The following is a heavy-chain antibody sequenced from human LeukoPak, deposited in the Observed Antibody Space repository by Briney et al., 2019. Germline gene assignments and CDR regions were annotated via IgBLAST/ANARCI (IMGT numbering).Heavy chain of an antibody. V-gene: IGHV1-18*01. CDR3: ARIAGSIAAAGTADY. Sequence: GASVKVSCKASGYTFTSYGISWVRQAPGQGLEWMGWISAYNGNTNYAQKLQGRVTMTTDTSTSTAYMELRSLRSDDTAVYYCARIAGSIAAAGTADYWGQGTLVTVSS. CDR1: GYTFTSYG. J-gene: IGHJ4*02. CDR2: ISAYNGNT. D-gene: IGHD6-13*01.